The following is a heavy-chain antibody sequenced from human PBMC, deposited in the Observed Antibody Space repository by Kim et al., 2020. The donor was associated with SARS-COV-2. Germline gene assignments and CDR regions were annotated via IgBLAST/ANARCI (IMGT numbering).Heavy chain of an antibody. CDR1: GFTFSSHD. CDR3: VRDVSVSNYYYGMDV. CDR2: IGADGDT. D-gene: IGHD1-26*01. J-gene: IGHJ6*02. V-gene: IGHV3-13*01. Sequence: GGSLRLSCAASGFTFSSHDMHWVRQATGKGLEWVSGIGADGDTYYLGSVRGRFTISRENAKNSLYLQMNSLTVGDKAVYYCVRDVSVSNYYYGMDVWGQGTTVTVSS.